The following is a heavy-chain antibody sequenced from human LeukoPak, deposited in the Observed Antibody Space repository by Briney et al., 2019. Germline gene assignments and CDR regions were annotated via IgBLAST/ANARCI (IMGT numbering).Heavy chain of an antibody. D-gene: IGHD3-22*01. J-gene: IGHJ4*02. CDR3: AKGVGSITMIVVVITTPFDY. CDR2: ISGSGGST. V-gene: IGHV3-23*01. CDR1: GFTFSDYY. Sequence: GGSLRLSCAASGFTFSDYYMSWIRQAPGKGLEWVSAISGSGGSTYYADSVKGRFTISRDNSKNTLYLQMNSLRAEDTAVYYCAKGVGSITMIVVVITTPFDYWGQGTLVTVSS.